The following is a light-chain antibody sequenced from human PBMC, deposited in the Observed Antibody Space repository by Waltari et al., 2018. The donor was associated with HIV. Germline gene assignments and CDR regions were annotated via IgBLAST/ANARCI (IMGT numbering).Light chain of an antibody. CDR1: QSVSSY. V-gene: IGKV3-11*01. Sequence: EIVLTQSPATLSLSPGERATLSCRASQSVSSYLAWYQQKPGQAPRLLIYDASNRATGIPARFSGSGSGTDFTLTISSLEPEDFAVYYCQQRSNWPPVITFGPGTKVDIK. CDR2: DAS. CDR3: QQRSNWPPVIT. J-gene: IGKJ3*01.